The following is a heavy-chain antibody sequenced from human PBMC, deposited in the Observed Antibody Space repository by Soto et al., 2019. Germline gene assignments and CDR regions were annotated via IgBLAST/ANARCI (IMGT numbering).Heavy chain of an antibody. Sequence: QVQLQESGPGLVKPSQTLSLICTVSGGSISSGGYYWSWIRQHPGKGLEWIGYIYYSGSTYYNPSLKSRVNISVDTSKNQFSLKLTSVTAADTAVYYCARDWGRDGCFDYWGQGTLVTVSS. J-gene: IGHJ4*02. V-gene: IGHV4-31*03. CDR1: GGSISSGGYY. CDR3: ARDWGRDGCFDY. D-gene: IGHD3-16*01. CDR2: IYYSGST.